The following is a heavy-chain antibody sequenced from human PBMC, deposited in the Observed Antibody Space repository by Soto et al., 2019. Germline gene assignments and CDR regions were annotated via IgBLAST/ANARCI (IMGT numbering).Heavy chain of an antibody. Sequence: EVHLLESGGGLVQPGGSLRLSCAASGFTFSNYAMTWVRQAPGKGLEWVSTISGSRGDTYYADSVKGRFTISRDNSRNTLFLQVKSLKAEDTALYYCAKVFRGLWGYDSWGQGALVTVSS. CDR3: AKVFRGLWGYDS. V-gene: IGHV3-23*01. CDR2: ISGSRGDT. D-gene: IGHD3-10*01. CDR1: GFTFSNYA. J-gene: IGHJ4*02.